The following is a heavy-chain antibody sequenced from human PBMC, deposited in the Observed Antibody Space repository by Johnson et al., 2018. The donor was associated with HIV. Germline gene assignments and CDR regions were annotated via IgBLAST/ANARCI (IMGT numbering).Heavy chain of an antibody. D-gene: IGHD3-22*01. CDR1: GFNFSCYD. J-gene: IGHJ3*02. CDR3: ARDRSTPQPYYYDSSGYRGYSAFDI. CDR2: IGTAGDT. Sequence: MQLVESGGGLVQPGGSLRLSCAASGFNFSCYDVHWVRQATGKGLDWISAIGTAGDTLYSGSVKGRFSISRDNAKNSLYLQMNSLRPGDTAVYYCARDRSTPQPYYYDSSGYRGYSAFDIWGQGTMVTVSS. V-gene: IGHV3-13*01.